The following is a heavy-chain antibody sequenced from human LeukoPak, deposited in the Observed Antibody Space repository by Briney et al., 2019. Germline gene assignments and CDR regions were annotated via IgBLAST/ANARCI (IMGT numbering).Heavy chain of an antibody. V-gene: IGHV4-4*07. CDR2: LYTSGST. J-gene: IGHJ1*01. CDR1: GGSINNYY. CDR3: AGDDGGNSKYFHS. Sequence: PSETLSLTCTVSGGSINNYYWSWIRQPAGKGLEWLGRLYTSGSTTYNPSLKSRATMSVDTSKNQFSLKLSSVTAVDTALYYCAGDDGGNSKYFHSWGQGTLVTVSS. D-gene: IGHD4-23*01.